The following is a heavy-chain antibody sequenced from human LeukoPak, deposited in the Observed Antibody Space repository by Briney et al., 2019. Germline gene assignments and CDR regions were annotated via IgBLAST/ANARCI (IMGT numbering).Heavy chain of an antibody. V-gene: IGHV1-8*01. CDR2: MNPNSGNT. Sequence: ASVKVSCKAPGYTFTSYDINWVRQATGQGLEWMGWMNPNSGNTGYAQKFQGRVTMTRNTSISTAYMELSSLRSEDTAVYYCARGETEGYDFWSGYYSVLDPFDYWGQGTLVTVSS. CDR3: ARGETEGYDFWSGYYSVLDPFDY. D-gene: IGHD3-3*01. CDR1: GYTFTSYD. J-gene: IGHJ4*02.